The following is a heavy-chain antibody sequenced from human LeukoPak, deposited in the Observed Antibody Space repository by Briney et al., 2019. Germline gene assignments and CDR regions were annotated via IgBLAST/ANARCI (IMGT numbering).Heavy chain of an antibody. CDR1: GGTLSSYA. CDR2: IIPIFGTA. D-gene: IGHD1-14*01. V-gene: IGHV1-69*06. J-gene: IGHJ6*03. Sequence: ASVKVSCKASGGTLSSYAISWVRQAPGQGLEWMGGIIPIFGTANYAQKFQGRVTITADKSTSTAYMELSSLRSEDTAVYYCARSRNYYYYMDVWGKGTTVTVSS. CDR3: ARSRNYYYYMDV.